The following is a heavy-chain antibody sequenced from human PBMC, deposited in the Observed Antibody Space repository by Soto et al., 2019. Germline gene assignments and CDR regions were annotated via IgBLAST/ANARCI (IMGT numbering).Heavy chain of an antibody. D-gene: IGHD2-2*02. CDR3: ARLTVLAATPDP. V-gene: IGHV5-51*01. Sequence: PGESLKISCTGSGYSFTSYWIAWVRQMPGKGLEWMGIIYPADSDTRYSPSFQGQVTISVDRSISTAYLQWSSLKTSDTAMYYCARLTVLAATPDPWGQGTLVTVSS. J-gene: IGHJ5*02. CDR1: GYSFTSYW. CDR2: IYPADSDT.